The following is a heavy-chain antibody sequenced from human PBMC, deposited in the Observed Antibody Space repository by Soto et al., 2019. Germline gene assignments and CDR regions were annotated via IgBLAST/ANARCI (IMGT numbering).Heavy chain of an antibody. D-gene: IGHD3-10*01. CDR2: INPDGSST. Sequence: PGGSLRLSCAASGFTFSNYWMHWVRQAPGRGLLWVSRINPDGSSTSYADSVKDRFTISRDNAENTLFLQMNILRAEDTALYYCTSDTFGPRDSWGRGTLVTVSS. V-gene: IGHV3-74*01. J-gene: IGHJ4*02. CDR3: TSDTFGPRDS. CDR1: GFTFSNYW.